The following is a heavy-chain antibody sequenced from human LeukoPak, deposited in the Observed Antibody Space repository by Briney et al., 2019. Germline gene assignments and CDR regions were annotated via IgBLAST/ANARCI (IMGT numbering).Heavy chain of an antibody. V-gene: IGHV3-53*01. CDR2: IYSGGST. CDR1: GFTVSSNY. J-gene: IGHJ4*02. Sequence: GGSLRLSCAASGFTVSSNYMSWVRQAPGKGLEWVSVIYSGGSTYYADSVKGRFTISRDNSKNTLYLQMNSLRAEDTAVYYCARAPPKVYDSSGYPYYFDYWGQGTLVTVSS. D-gene: IGHD3-22*01. CDR3: ARAPPKVYDSSGYPYYFDY.